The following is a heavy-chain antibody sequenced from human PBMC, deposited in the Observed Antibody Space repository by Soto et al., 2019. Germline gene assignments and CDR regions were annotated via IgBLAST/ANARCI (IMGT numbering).Heavy chain of an antibody. CDR2: IYYSGST. V-gene: IGHV4-30-4*01. CDR1: GGSISSGDYY. J-gene: IGHJ6*02. CDR3: ARAPCSSTSCYDAVVGYYYGMDV. D-gene: IGHD2-2*01. Sequence: QVQLQESGPGLVKPSQTLSLTCTVSGGSISSGDYYWSWIRQPPGKGLEWIGYIYYSGSTYYNPSLKSRVTISVDTSKNQFSLKLSSVTAADTAVYYCARAPCSSTSCYDAVVGYYYGMDVWGQGTTVTVSS.